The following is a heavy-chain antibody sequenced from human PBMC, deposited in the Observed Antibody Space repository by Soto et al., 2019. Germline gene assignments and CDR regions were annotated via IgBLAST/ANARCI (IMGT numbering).Heavy chain of an antibody. V-gene: IGHV4-39*01. J-gene: IGHJ4*02. D-gene: IGHD3-22*01. CDR3: AILHPPYYYDSSGFDY. Sequence: SETLSLTCTVSGGSISSSSYYWGWIRQPPGKGLEWIGSIYYSGSTYYNPSLKSRVTISVDTSKNQFSLKLSSVTAADTAVYYCAILHPPYYYDSSGFDYWGQGTLVTVSS. CDR2: IYYSGST. CDR1: GGSISSSSYY.